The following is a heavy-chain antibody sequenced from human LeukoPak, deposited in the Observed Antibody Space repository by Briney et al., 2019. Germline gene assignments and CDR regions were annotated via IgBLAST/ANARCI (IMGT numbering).Heavy chain of an antibody. CDR3: VLGTSSSLVPAAAFDI. Sequence: QAVRSLRLSCAASGVTFSSYEMNWVRQAPGKGLEWGSYISSSGSTISYTDSVKGRFTFSRDNAKNSLYLQTNSLRAEDTAVYYCVLGTSSSLVPAAAFDIWGQGTMVTVSS. CDR2: ISSSGSTI. D-gene: IGHD2-2*01. V-gene: IGHV3-48*03. J-gene: IGHJ3*02. CDR1: GVTFSSYE.